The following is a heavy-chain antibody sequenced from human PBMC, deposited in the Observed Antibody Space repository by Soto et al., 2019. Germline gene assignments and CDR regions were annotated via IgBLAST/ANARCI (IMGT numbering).Heavy chain of an antibody. Sequence: VGSLRLSCAASGFTFSSYAMHWVRQAPGKGLEWVAVISYDGSNKYYADSVKGRFTISRDNSKNTLYLQMNSLRAEDTAVYYCARNRLESGGDYYGMDVWGQGTTVTVSS. V-gene: IGHV3-30-3*01. J-gene: IGHJ6*02. D-gene: IGHD1-26*01. CDR1: GFTFSSYA. CDR2: ISYDGSNK. CDR3: ARNRLESGGDYYGMDV.